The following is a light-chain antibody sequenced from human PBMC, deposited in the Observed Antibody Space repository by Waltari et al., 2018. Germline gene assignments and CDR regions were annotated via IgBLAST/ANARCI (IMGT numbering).Light chain of an antibody. CDR1: QSVKNN. V-gene: IGKV1-5*03. J-gene: IGKJ4*01. CDR3: QQYNSYPLT. CDR2: KAS. Sequence: DIQMTQSPSTLSASVGDRVTITCRASQSVKNNLAWYQQKPGKAPKLLIYKASSLESGVPSRFSGSGSGTEFTLTISSLQPDDFATYYCQQYNSYPLTFGGGTKVEIK.